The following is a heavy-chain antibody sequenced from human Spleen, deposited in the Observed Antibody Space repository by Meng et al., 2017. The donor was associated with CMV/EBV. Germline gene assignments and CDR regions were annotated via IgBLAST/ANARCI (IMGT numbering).Heavy chain of an antibody. V-gene: IGHV3-49*04. Sequence: GESLKISCTASGFTFGDYAMSWVRQAPGKGLEWVGFIRSKAYGGTTEYAASVKGRFTISRDDSKSIAYLQMNSLKTEDTAVYYCTRASDIVVVPARDYWGQRTLVTVSS. J-gene: IGHJ4*02. D-gene: IGHD2-2*01. CDR3: TRASDIVVVPARDY. CDR1: GFTFGDYA. CDR2: IRSKAYGGTT.